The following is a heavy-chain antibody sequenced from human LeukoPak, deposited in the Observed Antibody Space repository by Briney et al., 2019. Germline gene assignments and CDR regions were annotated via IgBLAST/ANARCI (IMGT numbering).Heavy chain of an antibody. CDR3: ARDPGSPYFDY. CDR2: IKKDGSEK. V-gene: IGHV3-7*01. CDR1: GLTLSSYW. J-gene: IGHJ4*02. Sequence: GGSLRLSCVASGLTLSSYWMTWVRQAPGKGVEGVAHIKKDGSEKYYVDSVKGRFTISRDNAKNSLYLQMNSLRAEDTAVYYCARDPGSPYFDYWGQGTLVTVSS. D-gene: IGHD1-26*01.